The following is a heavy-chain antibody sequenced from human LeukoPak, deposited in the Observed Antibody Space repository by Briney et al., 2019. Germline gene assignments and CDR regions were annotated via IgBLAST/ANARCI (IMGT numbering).Heavy chain of an antibody. Sequence: SETLSLTCTVSGYSISSGYYWGWIRQPPGKGLEWIGSIYHSGSTYYNPSLKSRVTISVDTSKNQFSLKLSSVTAADTAVYYCARDPVRGSGSSYYYYMDVWGKGTTVTVSS. CDR1: GYSISSGYY. CDR3: ARDPVRGSGSSYYYYMDV. J-gene: IGHJ6*03. V-gene: IGHV4-38-2*02. D-gene: IGHD3-10*01. CDR2: IYHSGST.